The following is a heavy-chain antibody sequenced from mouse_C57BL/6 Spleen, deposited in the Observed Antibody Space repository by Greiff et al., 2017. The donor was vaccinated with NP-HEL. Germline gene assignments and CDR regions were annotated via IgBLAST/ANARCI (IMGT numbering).Heavy chain of an antibody. CDR3: ARRYYGSSYPMDY. V-gene: IGHV1-50*01. CDR1: GYTFTSYW. CDR2: IDPSDSYT. J-gene: IGHJ4*01. Sequence: QVQLQQPGAELVKPGASVKLSCKASGYTFTSYWMQWVKQRPGQGLEWIGEIDPSDSYTNYNQKFKGKATLTVDTSSSTAYMQLSSLTSEDSAVYYCARRYYGSSYPMDYWGKGTSVTVSS. D-gene: IGHD1-1*01.